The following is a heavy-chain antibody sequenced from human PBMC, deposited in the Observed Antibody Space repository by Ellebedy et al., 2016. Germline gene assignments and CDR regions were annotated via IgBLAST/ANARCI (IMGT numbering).Heavy chain of an antibody. CDR1: GYDFTGYG. D-gene: IGHD1-26*01. V-gene: IGHV1-18*04. CDR2: ISCCSGDT. CDR3: ARPIVGATGGGDYYYYGMDV. J-gene: IGHJ6*02. Sequence: ASVKVSXKASGYDFTGYGISWVRQAPGQGLEWMGWISCCSGDTNYAQKFQGRVTMTTDASTTTVYMELRSLRSDDTAVYFCARPIVGATGGGDYYYYGMDVWGQGTTVTVSS.